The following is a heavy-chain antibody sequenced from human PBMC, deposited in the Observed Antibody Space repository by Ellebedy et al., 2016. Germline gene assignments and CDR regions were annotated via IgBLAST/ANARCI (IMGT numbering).Heavy chain of an antibody. V-gene: IGHV4-39*07. CDR3: ACESSDWRNFDY. CDR2: FYHSGGP. CDR1: GDSISSSSFY. D-gene: IGHD6-19*01. J-gene: IGHJ4*02. Sequence: SETLSLTXTVSGDSISSSSFYWGWIRQPPGKGLEWIGNFYHSGGPYYNPSLKSRLTISVDTSKNQFSLKLNSVTASDTAVYYCACESSDWRNFDYWGRGTLVTVSS.